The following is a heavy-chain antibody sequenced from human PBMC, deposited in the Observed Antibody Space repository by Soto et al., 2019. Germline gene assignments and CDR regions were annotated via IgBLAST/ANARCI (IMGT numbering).Heavy chain of an antibody. D-gene: IGHD3-3*01. CDR1: GFTFSDYY. CDR3: ARGQKGFLEWSPLYYYGMDV. J-gene: IGHJ6*02. V-gene: IGHV3-11*01. CDR2: ISSSGSTI. Sequence: RRLSCAASGFTFSDYYMSWIRQAPGKGLEWVSYISSSGSTIYYADSVKGRFTISRDNAKNSLYLQMNSLRAEDTAVYYCARGQKGFLEWSPLYYYGMDVWGQGTTVTVSS.